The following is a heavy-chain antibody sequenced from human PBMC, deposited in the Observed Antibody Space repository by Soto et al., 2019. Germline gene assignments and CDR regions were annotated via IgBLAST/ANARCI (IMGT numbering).Heavy chain of an antibody. CDR2: ISHNYGTT. Sequence: DSVKVSCKASGGTFSSYDISWVRQAPGQGLEWMGWISHNYGTTNYEQKRQGRVPMTTDTSTSTAYMELRSLRSDDTAVYSCARVPAMRYYYYGMDVWGQGTTVTVSS. CDR1: GGTFSSYD. D-gene: IGHD2-2*01. CDR3: ARVPAMRYYYYGMDV. V-gene: IGHV1-18*01. J-gene: IGHJ6*02.